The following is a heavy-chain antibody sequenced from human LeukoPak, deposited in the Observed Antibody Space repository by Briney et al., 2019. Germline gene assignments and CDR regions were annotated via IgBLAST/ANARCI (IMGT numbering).Heavy chain of an antibody. CDR3: AMFYGSGSYYPRYVY. CDR1: GYTLTELS. J-gene: IGHJ4*02. Sequence: ASVKVSCKVSGYTLTELSMHWVRQAPGKGLEWMGGFDPEDGETIYAQKFQGRVTMTEDTSTDTAYMELSSLRSEDTAVYYCAMFYGSGSYYPRYVYWGQGTLVTVSS. D-gene: IGHD3-10*01. CDR2: FDPEDGET. V-gene: IGHV1-24*01.